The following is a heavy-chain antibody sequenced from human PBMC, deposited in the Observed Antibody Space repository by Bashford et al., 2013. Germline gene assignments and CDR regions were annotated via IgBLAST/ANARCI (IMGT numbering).Heavy chain of an antibody. CDR1: GSPVSSVDHF. V-gene: IGHV4-30-4*01. Sequence: SETLSLTCTVSGSPVSSVDHFWTWIRQPPREGPWNGLATSLTVAVVTTIRPFKSRLSMSVDTSTNQFSLRLSSVTAADTAVYYCARAPSKFAYSGYERFDYWGRGTPGHRSPQ. CDR3: ARAPSKFAYSGYERFDY. CDR2: SLTVAVV. D-gene: IGHD5-12*01. J-gene: IGHJ4*01.